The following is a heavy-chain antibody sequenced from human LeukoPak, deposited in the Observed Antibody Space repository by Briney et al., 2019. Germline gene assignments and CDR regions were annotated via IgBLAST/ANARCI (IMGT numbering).Heavy chain of an antibody. CDR3: ARASPKLVRGVTIIDF. Sequence: SETLSLTCAVSDGSISSGGYSWSWIRQAPGKGLEWIGYIYHSGTADYNPSLKNRVSISADRSNHHFSLKLTSVTAADTAVYYCARASPKLVRGVTIIDFWGQGTLVTVSS. D-gene: IGHD3-10*01. J-gene: IGHJ4*02. CDR1: DGSISSGGYS. CDR2: IYHSGTA. V-gene: IGHV4-30-2*01.